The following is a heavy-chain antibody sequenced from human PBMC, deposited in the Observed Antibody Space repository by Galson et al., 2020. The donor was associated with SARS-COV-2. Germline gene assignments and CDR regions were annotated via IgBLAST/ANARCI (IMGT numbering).Heavy chain of an antibody. J-gene: IGHJ4*01. CDR2: IRSKAYGGTT. CDR1: GFSFDDYA. D-gene: IGHD4-17*01. V-gene: IGHV3-49*03. Sequence: GGSLRLSCTASGFSFDDYAMSWFRQAPGKGLEWVGFIRSKAYGGTTEYAASVQGRFTISRDDSKSIASLQMNSLEAEDTAVYYCTRNDMGGRTAVIDYWGQGTLVTVSS. CDR3: TRNDMGGRTAVIDY.